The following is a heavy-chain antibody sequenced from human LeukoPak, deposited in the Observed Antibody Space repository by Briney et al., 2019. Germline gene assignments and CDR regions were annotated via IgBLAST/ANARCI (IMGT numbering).Heavy chain of an antibody. J-gene: IGHJ4*02. CDR1: GFTFSSYG. V-gene: IGHV3-30*18. CDR2: ISYDGSNK. Sequence: GGSLRLSCAASGFTFSSYGMHWVRQAPGKGLEWVAVISYDGSNKYYADSVQGRFTISRDNSKNTLYLQMNSLRVEDTAVFYCAKYQGLYDSSGYFGLDYWGQGILVTVSS. CDR3: AKYQGLYDSSGYFGLDY. D-gene: IGHD3-22*01.